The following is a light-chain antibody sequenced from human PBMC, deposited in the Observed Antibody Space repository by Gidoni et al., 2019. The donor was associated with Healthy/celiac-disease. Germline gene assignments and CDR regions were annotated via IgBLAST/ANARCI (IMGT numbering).Light chain of an antibody. Sequence: QSALTQPPSASASPGQSVTITCTGTSSDVGGYNYVSWYQQHPGKAPKLMIYEVSKRPPGVPDRFSGYKSGNKDSLTVSGLQAEDEADYYCSSYAGSNQYVFGTGTKVTVL. CDR3: SSYAGSNQYV. CDR1: SSDVGGYNY. V-gene: IGLV2-8*01. CDR2: EVS. J-gene: IGLJ1*01.